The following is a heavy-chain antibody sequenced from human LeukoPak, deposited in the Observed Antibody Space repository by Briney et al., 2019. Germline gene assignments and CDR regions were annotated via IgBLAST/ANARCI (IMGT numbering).Heavy chain of an antibody. V-gene: IGHV3-23*01. CDR1: GFTFSSYG. J-gene: IGHJ4*02. CDR2: ISGSGGST. CDR3: AKLYCSGGSCYPSAHLWTFDY. D-gene: IGHD2-15*01. Sequence: PGRSLRLSCVASGFTFSSYGMHWVRQAPGKGLEWVSAISGSGGSTYYADSVKGRFTISRDNSKNTLYLQMNSLRAEDTAVYYCAKLYCSGGSCYPSAHLWTFDYWGQGTLVTVSS.